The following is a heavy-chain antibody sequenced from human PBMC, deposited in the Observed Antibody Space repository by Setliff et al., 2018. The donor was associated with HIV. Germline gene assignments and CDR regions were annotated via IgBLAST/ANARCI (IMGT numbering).Heavy chain of an antibody. CDR1: GFTFSPYW. J-gene: IGHJ6*02. CDR3: ARDCRVGWVFTYGMDV. Sequence: GGSLRLSCAASGFTFSPYWMHWVRQAPGKGLVWVSRINSDGTSTTYADSVKVRFTISRDNAKNTLYLQMNSLRPEDTAVYYCARDCRVGWVFTYGMDVWGQGTLVTVSS. V-gene: IGHV3-74*03. D-gene: IGHD6-13*01. CDR2: INSDGTST.